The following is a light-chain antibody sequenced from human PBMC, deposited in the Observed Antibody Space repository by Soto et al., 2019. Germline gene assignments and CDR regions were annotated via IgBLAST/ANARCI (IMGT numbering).Light chain of an antibody. V-gene: IGLV1-51*01. Sequence: TKPPSGTGAPLGKGSISRSGSSSNIGNNYVSWYQQLPGTAPKLLIYDNNKRPSGIPDRFSGSKSGTSATLGITGLQTGDEADYYCGTWDSSLSAVVFGGGTKVTVL. J-gene: IGLJ2*01. CDR3: GTWDSSLSAVV. CDR2: DNN. CDR1: SSNIGNNY.